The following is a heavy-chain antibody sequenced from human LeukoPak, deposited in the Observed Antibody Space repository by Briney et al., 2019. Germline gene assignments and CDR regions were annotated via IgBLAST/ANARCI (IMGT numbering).Heavy chain of an antibody. D-gene: IGHD3-10*02. CDR1: GFTFSSYS. J-gene: IGHJ6*04. CDR2: ITTSSTYT. CDR3: AELGITMIGGV. V-gene: IGHV3-21*01. Sequence: GGSLRLSCAASGFTFSSYSMNWVRQAPGKGLEWVSSITTSSTYTFYADSVKGRFTISRDNAKNSLYLQMNSLRAEDTAVYYCAELGITMIGGVWGKGTTVTISS.